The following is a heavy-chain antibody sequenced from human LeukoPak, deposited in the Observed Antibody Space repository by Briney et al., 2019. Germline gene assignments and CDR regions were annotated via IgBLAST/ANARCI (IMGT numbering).Heavy chain of an antibody. CDR3: AKDSDRLGIINY. CDR1: GFTFSSYA. V-gene: IGHV3-23*01. D-gene: IGHD7-27*01. Sequence: GGSLRLSCAASGFTFSSYAMSWVRQAPGKGLEWISAISGSGGSTYYADSVKGRFTISRDNSKNTLYLQMNSLRAEDTAVYYCAKDSDRLGIINYWGQGTLVTVSS. CDR2: ISGSGGST. J-gene: IGHJ4*02.